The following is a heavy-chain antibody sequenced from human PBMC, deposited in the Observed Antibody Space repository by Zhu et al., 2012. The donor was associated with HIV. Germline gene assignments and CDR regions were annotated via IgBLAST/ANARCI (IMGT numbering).Heavy chain of an antibody. CDR3: AKESLRTGYSGYEFPLGLDY. Sequence: EVQLVESGGVVVQPGGSLRLSCAASGFTFDDYAMHWVRQAPGKGLEWVSLISWDGGSTYYADSVKGRFTISRDNSKNSLYLQMNSLRAEDTALYYCAKESLRTGYSGYEFPLGLDYWGQGTLVTVSS. J-gene: IGHJ4*02. CDR1: GFTFDDYA. CDR2: ISWDGGST. D-gene: IGHD5-12*01. V-gene: IGHV3-43D*04.